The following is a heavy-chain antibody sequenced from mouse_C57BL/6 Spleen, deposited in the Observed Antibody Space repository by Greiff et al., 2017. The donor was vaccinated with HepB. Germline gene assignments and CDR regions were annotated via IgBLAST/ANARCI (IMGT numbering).Heavy chain of an antibody. D-gene: IGHD6-5*01. CDR3: ASAEGSHTPYDYAMDY. V-gene: IGHV1-81*01. Sequence: LVESGAELARPGASVKLSCKASGYTFTSYGISWVKQRTGQGLEWIGEIYPRSGNTYYNEKFKGKATMTADKSSSTAYMELRSLTSEDSAVYFCASAEGSHTPYDYAMDYWGQGTSVTVSS. CDR2: IYPRSGNT. J-gene: IGHJ4*01. CDR1: GYTFTSYG.